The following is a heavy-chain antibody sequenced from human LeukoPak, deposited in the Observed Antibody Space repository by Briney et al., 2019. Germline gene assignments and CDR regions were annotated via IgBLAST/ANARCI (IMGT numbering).Heavy chain of an antibody. CDR2: LYHTGIT. V-gene: IGHV4-30-2*01. CDR1: GGSISSGGYS. CDR3: ARGETWFDP. J-gene: IGHJ5*02. Sequence: SETLSLTCAVSGGSISSGGYSWTWVRQPPGKGLEWIGSLYHTGITYYKPFLRSRVTISEDRSKNQFSLKLISVTAADTAVYYCARGETWFDPWGQGTLVTVSS.